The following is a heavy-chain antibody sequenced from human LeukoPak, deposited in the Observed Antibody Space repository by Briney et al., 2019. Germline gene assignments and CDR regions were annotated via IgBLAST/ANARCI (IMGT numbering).Heavy chain of an antibody. CDR3: ARESSIYGSGTDAFDI. D-gene: IGHD3-10*01. CDR1: GGSINSGDYY. CDR2: IYYSGST. J-gene: IGHJ3*02. V-gene: IGHV4-30-4*01. Sequence: SETLSLTCTVSGGSINSGDYYWSWIRQPPGKGLEWIGYIYYSGSTYYNPSLKSRVTISVDTSKNQFSLKLSSVTAADTAVYYCARESSIYGSGTDAFDIWGQGTMVTVSS.